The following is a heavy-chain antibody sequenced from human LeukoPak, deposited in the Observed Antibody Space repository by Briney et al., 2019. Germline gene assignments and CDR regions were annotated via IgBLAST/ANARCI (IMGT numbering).Heavy chain of an antibody. Sequence: GASVKVSCKVPGYTLTELSMHWVRQAPGKGLEWMGGFDPEDGETIYAQKFQGRVTMTEDTSTDTAYMELSSLRSEDTAVYYCATAGPGYYYYGMDVWGKGTTVTVSS. V-gene: IGHV1-24*01. D-gene: IGHD3-10*01. J-gene: IGHJ6*04. CDR1: GYTLTELS. CDR2: FDPEDGET. CDR3: ATAGPGYYYYGMDV.